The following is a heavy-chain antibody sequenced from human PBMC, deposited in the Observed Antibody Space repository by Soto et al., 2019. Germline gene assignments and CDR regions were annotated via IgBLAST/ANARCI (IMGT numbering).Heavy chain of an antibody. Sequence: GGSLRLSCAASGFTFSSYAMSGVRQAPGKGLEWVSAISGSGGSTYYADSVKGRFTISRDNSKNTLYLQMNSLRAEDTAVYYCAKDPMDYDFWSGYYTYFDYWGQGTLVTVSS. D-gene: IGHD3-3*01. V-gene: IGHV3-23*01. CDR1: GFTFSSYA. CDR3: AKDPMDYDFWSGYYTYFDY. CDR2: ISGSGGST. J-gene: IGHJ4*02.